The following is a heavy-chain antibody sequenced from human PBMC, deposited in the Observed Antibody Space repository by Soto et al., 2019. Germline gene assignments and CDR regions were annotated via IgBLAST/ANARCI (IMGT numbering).Heavy chain of an antibody. CDR1: GGSINSGGYY. D-gene: IGHD2-15*01. CDR3: ASKRGVVVAAFDS. V-gene: IGHV4-31*03. CDR2: INHSGGT. J-gene: IGHJ4*02. Sequence: QVQLQESGPGLVKPSQTLSLTCTVSGGSINSGGYYWSWIRQPPGKGLEWIGYINHSGGTYYSPSLKSRLTISVDTSKHQFSLKLSSVTAADTAVYYCASKRGVVVAAFDSWGQGILVTVSS.